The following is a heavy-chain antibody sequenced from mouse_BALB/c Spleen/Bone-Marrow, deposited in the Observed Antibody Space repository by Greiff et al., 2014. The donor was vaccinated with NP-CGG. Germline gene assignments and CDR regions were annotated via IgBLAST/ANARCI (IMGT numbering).Heavy chain of an antibody. J-gene: IGHJ1*01. CDR1: GFTFTDHY. Sequence: EVKLMESGGGLVQPGGSLRLSCATSGFTFTDHYMSWVRQPPGKALEWLGFIRNKASGYTTDYSASVKGRFTISRDNSQSILYLQMNTLRAEDGATYYCAREYGYFDVWGAGTTVTVSS. V-gene: IGHV7-3*02. D-gene: IGHD1-1*02. CDR2: IRNKASGYTT. CDR3: AREYGYFDV.